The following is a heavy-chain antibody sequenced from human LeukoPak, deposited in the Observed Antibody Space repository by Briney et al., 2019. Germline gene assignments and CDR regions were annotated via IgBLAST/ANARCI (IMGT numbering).Heavy chain of an antibody. Sequence: GGSLRLSCAASGFTFSSYAMSWVRQAPGKGLEWVSAISGSGGSTYYADSVKGRFTISRDNSKNTLYLQMNSLRAEDTAVYYCAKGGELYYDFWSGYPHYFDYWGQGTLVTVSS. V-gene: IGHV3-23*01. CDR3: AKGGELYYDFWSGYPHYFDY. CDR1: GFTFSSYA. CDR2: ISGSGGST. D-gene: IGHD3-3*01. J-gene: IGHJ4*02.